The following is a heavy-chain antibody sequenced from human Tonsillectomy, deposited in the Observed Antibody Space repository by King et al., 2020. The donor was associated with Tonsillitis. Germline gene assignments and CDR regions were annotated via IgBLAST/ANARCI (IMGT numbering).Heavy chain of an antibody. CDR2: ISWNSGSI. D-gene: IGHD1-14*01. Sequence: QLVQSGGGLVQPGRSLRLSCAASGFSFDDYAMHWVRQAPGKGLEWVSGISWNSGSIGYADSVKGRFTISRDNAKNSLYLHMNSLRAEDTAVYSCAGTRREPGRGYFDYGMDVWGQGTTVTVSS. V-gene: IGHV3-9*01. CDR3: AGTRREPGRGYFDYGMDV. CDR1: GFSFDDYA. J-gene: IGHJ6*02.